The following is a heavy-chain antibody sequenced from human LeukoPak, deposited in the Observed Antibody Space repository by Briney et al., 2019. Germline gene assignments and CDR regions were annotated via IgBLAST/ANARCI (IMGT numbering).Heavy chain of an antibody. CDR2: ISAYNGNT. CDR1: GGTFSSYA. CDR3: ARNDFWSGYPLNNWFDP. Sequence: ASVKVSCKASGGTFSSYAISWVRQAPGQGLEWMGWISAYNGNTNYAQKLQGRVTMTTDTSTSTAYMELRSLRSDDTAVYYCARNDFWSGYPLNNWFDPWGQGTLVTVSS. J-gene: IGHJ5*02. V-gene: IGHV1-18*01. D-gene: IGHD3-3*01.